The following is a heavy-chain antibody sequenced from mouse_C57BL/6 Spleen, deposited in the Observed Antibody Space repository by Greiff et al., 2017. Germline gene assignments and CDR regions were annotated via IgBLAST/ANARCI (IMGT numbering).Heavy chain of an antibody. Sequence: EVQLQESGPGLVKPSQSLSLTCSVTGYSITSGYYWNWIRQFPGNKLEWMGYISYDGSNNYNPSLKNRISITRDTSKNQFFLKLNSVTTEDTATYYCARGDYGRAWFAYWGQGTLVTVSA. CDR1: GYSITSGYY. CDR2: ISYDGSN. D-gene: IGHD2-4*01. J-gene: IGHJ3*01. V-gene: IGHV3-6*01. CDR3: ARGDYGRAWFAY.